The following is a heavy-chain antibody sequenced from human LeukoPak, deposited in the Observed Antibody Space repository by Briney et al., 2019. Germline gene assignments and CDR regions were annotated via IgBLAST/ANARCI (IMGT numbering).Heavy chain of an antibody. CDR3: ATVTYYYDSSGYYCEYFQH. CDR1: GGSFNGYY. V-gene: IGHV4-34*01. D-gene: IGHD3-22*01. CDR2: INHSGST. J-gene: IGHJ1*01. Sequence: SETLSLTCAMSGGSFNGYYWTWIRQPPGKGLEWIGDINHSGSTNYNPSLKSRVTISVDTSKNHFSLKLSSVTAADTAVYYCATVTYYYDSSGYYCEYFQHWGQGTLVTVSS.